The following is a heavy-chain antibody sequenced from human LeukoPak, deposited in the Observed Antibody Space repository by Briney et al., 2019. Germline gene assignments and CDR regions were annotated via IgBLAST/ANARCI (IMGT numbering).Heavy chain of an antibody. CDR3: ARHLCSGGSCYSGYYYYMDV. D-gene: IGHD2-15*01. V-gene: IGHV5-51*01. CDR2: IYPGDSDT. CDR1: GYSFTSYW. J-gene: IGHJ6*03. Sequence: GESLKISCKGSGYSFTSYWIGWVRQMPGKGLEWMGIIYPGDSDTRYSPSFQGQVTISADKSISTAYLQWSSLKASDTAMYYCARHLCSGGSCYSGYYYYMDVRGKGTTVTVSS.